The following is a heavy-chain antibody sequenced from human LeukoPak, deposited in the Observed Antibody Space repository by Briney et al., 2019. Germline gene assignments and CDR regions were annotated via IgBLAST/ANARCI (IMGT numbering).Heavy chain of an antibody. Sequence: KTGGSLRLSCAASGFTFGDYAMSWFRQAPGKGLEWVSYISSSSSTIYYADSVKGRFTISRDNAKNSLYLQMNSLRAEDTAVYYCARDKKVYYYDSSGSDYWGQGTLVTVSS. D-gene: IGHD3-22*01. CDR3: ARDKKVYYYDSSGSDY. J-gene: IGHJ4*02. CDR1: GFTFGDYA. V-gene: IGHV3-11*04. CDR2: ISSSSSTI.